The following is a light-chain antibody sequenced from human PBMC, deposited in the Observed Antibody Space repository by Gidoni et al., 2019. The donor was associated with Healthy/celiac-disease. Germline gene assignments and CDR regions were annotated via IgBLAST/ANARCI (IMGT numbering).Light chain of an antibody. Sequence: EIVLTQSPGTLYWSPGERATLSCRASQSVSRSYLAWYQQKPGQAPRLLIYGAYSRATGIPARFSGSGSVTDFTLTISRLEPEDFAVYYCQQYGSSRYTFGQXTKLEIK. CDR2: GAY. J-gene: IGKJ2*01. CDR3: QQYGSSRYT. V-gene: IGKV3-20*01. CDR1: QSVSRSY.